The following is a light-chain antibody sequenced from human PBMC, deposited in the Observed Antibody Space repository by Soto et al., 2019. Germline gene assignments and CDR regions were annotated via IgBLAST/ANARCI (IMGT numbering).Light chain of an antibody. J-gene: IGKJ1*01. V-gene: IGKV1-9*01. CDR1: QGNNTF. CDR3: QQTSIIPWT. Sequence: QLTQSPSSLSASVGDRVSISCRASQGNNTFVAWYQQKSGKAPKLLIYGASTLQSGVPSRFSGSGSGTEFTLTISGLQPEDFATYYCQQTSIIPWTFGQGTTVEF. CDR2: GAS.